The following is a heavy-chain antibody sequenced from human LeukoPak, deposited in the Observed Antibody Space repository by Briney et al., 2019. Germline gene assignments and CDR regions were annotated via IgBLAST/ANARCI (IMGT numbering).Heavy chain of an antibody. CDR2: IKEDGREK. D-gene: IGHD3-10*01. CDR1: GFTFSSSW. CDR3: ARGGRPDY. Sequence: PGGSLRLSCATSGFTFSSSWMSWVRQAPGKGLECVANIKEDGREKYYVDSVKGRFTISRDNAKNLLYLQMSSLRAEDTAVYYCARGGRPDYWGQGTLVTVSS. V-gene: IGHV3-7*01. J-gene: IGHJ4*02.